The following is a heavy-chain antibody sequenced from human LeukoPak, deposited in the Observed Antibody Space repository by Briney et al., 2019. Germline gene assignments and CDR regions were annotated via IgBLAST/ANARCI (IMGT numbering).Heavy chain of an antibody. D-gene: IGHD6-19*01. CDR3: AKGQVGWYYFTMDV. Sequence: GRSLRPSCAPSGLTFRTSAMSWVRQAPGKGLEWVSACSGSSDSTYYADSVKGRFTISRDNSKNTLYLQMSSLRAEDTAVYYCAKGQVGWYYFTMDVWGQGTTVTVSS. V-gene: IGHV3-23*01. CDR2: CSGSSDST. CDR1: GLTFRTSA. J-gene: IGHJ6*02.